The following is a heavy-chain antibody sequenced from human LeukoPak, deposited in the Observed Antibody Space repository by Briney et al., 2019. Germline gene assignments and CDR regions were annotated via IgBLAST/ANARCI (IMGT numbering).Heavy chain of an antibody. CDR1: GFTFSSYA. CDR3: AKVAGNVVPAAIQRWFDP. V-gene: IGHV3-23*01. D-gene: IGHD2-2*01. CDR2: ISGSGGST. Sequence: GGSLRLSCAASGFTFSSYAMSWVRQAPGKGLEWVSAISGSGGSTYYADSVKGRFTISRDNSKNTLYLQMNSLRAEDTAVYYCAKVAGNVVPAAIQRWFDPWGQGTLVTVSS. J-gene: IGHJ5*02.